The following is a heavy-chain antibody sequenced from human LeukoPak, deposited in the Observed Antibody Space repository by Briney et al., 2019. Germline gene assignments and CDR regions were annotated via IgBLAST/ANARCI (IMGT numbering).Heavy chain of an antibody. CDR2: INHSGST. CDR1: GGSFSGYY. Sequence: PSETLSLTCAVYGGSFSGYYWSWIRQPPGKGLEWIGEINHSGSTNYNPSLKSRVTISVDTSKNKFSLTLSSVTAADTAVYYCESAPGAYGGWGYYYYYIRVVGEKGTTVTVSS. J-gene: IGHJ6*03. V-gene: IGHV4-34*01. CDR3: ESAPGAYGGWGYYYYYIRVV. D-gene: IGHD4-23*01.